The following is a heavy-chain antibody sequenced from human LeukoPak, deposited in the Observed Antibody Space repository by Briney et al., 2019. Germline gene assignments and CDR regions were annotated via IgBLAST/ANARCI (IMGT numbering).Heavy chain of an antibody. J-gene: IGHJ4*02. CDR1: GFTFSSYA. CDR3: AKVPYDSSGYDY. CDR2: ISYDGSNK. Sequence: GGSLRLSCAASGFTFSSYAMHWVRQAPGKGLEWVAVISYDGSNKYYADSVKGRFTISRDNSKNTLYLQMNSLRVEDTAVYYCAKVPYDSSGYDYWGQGTLVTVSS. V-gene: IGHV3-30*04. D-gene: IGHD3-22*01.